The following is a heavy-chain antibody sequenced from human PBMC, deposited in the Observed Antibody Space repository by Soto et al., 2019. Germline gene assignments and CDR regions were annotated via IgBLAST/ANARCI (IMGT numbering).Heavy chain of an antibody. CDR2: ITSSGSTI. Sequence: GSVRRSGAASGFTFSDYYMSWILQAPGKGLEWVSYITSSGSTIYYADSVKGRFTISRDNAKNSLYLQMNSLRAEDTAVYYCARENEQWVAADNWGQGTLVTVSS. D-gene: IGHD6-19*01. J-gene: IGHJ4*02. CDR1: GFTFSDYY. V-gene: IGHV3-11*01. CDR3: ARENEQWVAADN.